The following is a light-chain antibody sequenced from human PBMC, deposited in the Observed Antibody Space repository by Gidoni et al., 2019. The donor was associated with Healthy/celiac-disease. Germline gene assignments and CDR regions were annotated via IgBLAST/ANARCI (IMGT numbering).Light chain of an antibody. V-gene: IGKV3-15*01. CDR3: QQYNNWPPYT. Sequence: EIGMTQSPATLSVSPGERATLSCRASQSVSSNLAWYQQQPGQAPRLLIYGASTRATGIPARFSGSGSGTEFTLTISSLQSEDFAVYYCQQYNNWPPYTFGQGTKLKIK. CDR2: GAS. CDR1: QSVSSN. J-gene: IGKJ2*01.